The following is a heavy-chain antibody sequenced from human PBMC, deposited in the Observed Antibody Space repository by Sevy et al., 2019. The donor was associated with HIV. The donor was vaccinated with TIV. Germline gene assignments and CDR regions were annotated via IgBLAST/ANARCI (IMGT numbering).Heavy chain of an antibody. V-gene: IGHV3-33*06. CDR2: IWYDGSNK. Sequence: GGSLRLSCAASGFTFSNYGMHWVRQAPGKGLEWVAVIWYDGSNKYYADSVKGRFTISRDNSKNTLYLQMNSLRAEDTAVYYCAKVGSSSVWLNYYYYMDVWGKGTTVTVSS. J-gene: IGHJ6*03. D-gene: IGHD6-19*01. CDR1: GFTFSNYG. CDR3: AKVGSSSVWLNYYYYMDV.